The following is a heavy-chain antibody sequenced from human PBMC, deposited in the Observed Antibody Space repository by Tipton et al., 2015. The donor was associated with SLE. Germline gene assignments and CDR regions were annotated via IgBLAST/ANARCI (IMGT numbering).Heavy chain of an antibody. D-gene: IGHD3-16*01. Sequence: SLRLSCATSGFTFWSHDVGWVRQAPGKGLEWVSVTSESGAGIHYINSVRGRLTISRDISRDILYLQMNRLRVEDTAVYYCAGGTGAYFDHWGQGTLVTVSS. CDR3: AGGTGAYFDH. CDR1: GFTFWSHD. V-gene: IGHV3-23*01. CDR2: TSESGAGI. J-gene: IGHJ4*02.